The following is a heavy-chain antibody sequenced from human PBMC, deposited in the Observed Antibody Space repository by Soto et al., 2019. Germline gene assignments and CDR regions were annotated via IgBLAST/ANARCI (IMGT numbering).Heavy chain of an antibody. CDR3: AIVPDR. D-gene: IGHD2-2*01. J-gene: IGHJ5*02. Sequence: LQLQESRSGLVKPSQTLSLTCAVSGGSISSGGYSWSWIRQPPGKGLEWIGYIYHSGSTYYNPSLKSRVTISVDRSTNQFSLKLSSVTAAVTAVYDCAIVPDRWGQGTLVTVSS. CDR2: IYHSGST. V-gene: IGHV4-30-2*01. CDR1: GGSISSGGYS.